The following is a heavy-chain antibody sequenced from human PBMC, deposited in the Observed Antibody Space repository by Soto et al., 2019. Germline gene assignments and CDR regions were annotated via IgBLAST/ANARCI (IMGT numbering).Heavy chain of an antibody. J-gene: IGHJ5*01. CDR1: GGSISSSSYY. CDR2: IYYSGST. V-gene: IGHV4-39*01. D-gene: IGHD6-6*01. Sequence: GGSISSSSYYWGWIRQPPGKGLEWIGSIYYSGSTYYNPSLKSRVTISVDTSKNQFSLKLSSVTAADTAIYYCAKEMFPQTVPISSSPWGDSWGQGTLVTVSS. CDR3: AKEMFPQTVPISSSPWGDS.